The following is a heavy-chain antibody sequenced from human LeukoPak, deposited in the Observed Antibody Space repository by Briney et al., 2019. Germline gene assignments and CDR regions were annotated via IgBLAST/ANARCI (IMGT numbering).Heavy chain of an antibody. CDR1: GFSFSSYA. CDR3: VRRRALRTDYFDY. V-gene: IGHV3-7*01. Sequence: GGSLRLSCAASGFSFSSYAMTWVRQAPGKGLEWVASIQQDGTEKCYVDSVKGRFTISRDNAKNSLYLQMNSLRAEDTAVYYCVRRRALRTDYFDYWGQGTLVTVSS. J-gene: IGHJ4*02. CDR2: IQQDGTEK. D-gene: IGHD4-17*01.